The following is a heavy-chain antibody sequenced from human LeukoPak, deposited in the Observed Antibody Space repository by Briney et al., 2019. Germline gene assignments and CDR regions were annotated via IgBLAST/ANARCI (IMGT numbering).Heavy chain of an antibody. Sequence: PGGSLRLSCAASGFTFSSYSMNWVRQAPGKGLEWVSYISSSSTIYYADSVKGRFTISRDNAKNSLYLQMNSLRAEDTAVYYCARESNWNSLVDYWGQGTLVTVSS. J-gene: IGHJ4*02. D-gene: IGHD1-1*01. CDR2: ISSSSTI. V-gene: IGHV3-48*01. CDR1: GFTFSSYS. CDR3: ARESNWNSLVDY.